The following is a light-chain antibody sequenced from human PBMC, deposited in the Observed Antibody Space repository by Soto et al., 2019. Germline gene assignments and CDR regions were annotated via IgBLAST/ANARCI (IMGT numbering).Light chain of an antibody. Sequence: QSARSRPASVSGSPGQSITITNTGTSSDVGGYNYVSWYQHHPGKAPKLMIYDVSNRPPGVSNRFSGSKSGNTASLTISGLQPEDEADYYCCSYTTSNTRQIVFGTGTKVTVL. CDR2: DVS. V-gene: IGLV2-14*03. CDR1: SSDVGGYNY. J-gene: IGLJ1*01. CDR3: CSYTTSNTRQIV.